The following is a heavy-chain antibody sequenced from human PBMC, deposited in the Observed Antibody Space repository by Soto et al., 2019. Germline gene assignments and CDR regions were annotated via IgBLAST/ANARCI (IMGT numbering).Heavy chain of an antibody. D-gene: IGHD6-19*01. CDR2: INPNSGGT. CDR1: GYTFTGYY. Sequence: GASVKVSCKASGYTFTGYYMHWVRQAPGQGLEWMGWINPNSGGTNYAQKFQGRVTMTRDTSISTAYMELSRLRSDDTAVYYCATGPLSVVAVAGTWVGNYFQHWGKGTPVTVSS. V-gene: IGHV1-2*02. CDR3: ATGPLSVVAVAGTWVGNYFQH. J-gene: IGHJ1*01.